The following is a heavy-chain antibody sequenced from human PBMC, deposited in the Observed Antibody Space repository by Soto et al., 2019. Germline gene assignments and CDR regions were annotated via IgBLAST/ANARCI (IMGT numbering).Heavy chain of an antibody. CDR2: ISYDGSNK. J-gene: IGHJ4*02. D-gene: IGHD5-12*01. V-gene: IGHV3-30*18. Sequence: GGSLRLSCAASGFTLSSYGMHWVRQAPGKGLEWVAVISYDGSNKYYADSVKGRFTISRDNSKNTLYLQMNSLRAEDTAVYYCAKDHSGYDFFDYWGQGTLVTVSS. CDR3: AKDHSGYDFFDY. CDR1: GFTLSSYG.